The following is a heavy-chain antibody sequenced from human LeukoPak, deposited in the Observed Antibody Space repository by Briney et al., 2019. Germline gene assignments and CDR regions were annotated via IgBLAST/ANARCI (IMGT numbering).Heavy chain of an antibody. CDR1: GFTFSSYS. Sequence: GGSLRLSCAASGFTFSSYSMNWVRQAPGKGLEWVSYIGSSSIIIHYADSVKGRFTISRDNAKNSLYLQMDSLRVEDTAVYYCARAQLEHNNWFDPWGQGTLVTVSS. CDR2: IGSSSIII. V-gene: IGHV3-48*01. J-gene: IGHJ5*02. CDR3: ARAQLEHNNWFDP. D-gene: IGHD1-1*01.